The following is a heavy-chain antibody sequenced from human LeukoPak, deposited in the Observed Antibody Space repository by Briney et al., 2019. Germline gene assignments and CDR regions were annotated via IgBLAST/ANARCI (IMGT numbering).Heavy chain of an antibody. Sequence: SETLSLTCAVCGGSFSGYYWSWIRQPPGKGLEWIGEINHSGSTNYNPSLKSRVTISVDTSKNQFSLKLSSVTAADTAVYYCARGIRKGIAAAGYWGQGTLVTVSS. CDR1: GGSFSGYY. V-gene: IGHV4-34*01. CDR2: INHSGST. J-gene: IGHJ4*02. CDR3: ARGIRKGIAAAGY. D-gene: IGHD6-13*01.